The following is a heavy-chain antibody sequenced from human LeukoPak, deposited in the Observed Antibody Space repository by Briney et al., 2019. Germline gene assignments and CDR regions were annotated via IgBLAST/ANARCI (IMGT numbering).Heavy chain of an antibody. J-gene: IGHJ4*02. CDR3: ARSHRCFASGSGDF. CDR2: IKKDGSEK. D-gene: IGHD3-10*01. CDR1: GFTFSDYW. V-gene: IGHV3-7*05. Sequence: PGGSLRLSCAASGFTFSDYWMSWVRQAPGKGLEWVANIKKDGSEKYYVDSVKGRFTISRDNAKNSLYLQMNSLRAEDTAVYYCARSHRCFASGSGDFWGQGTLVTVSS.